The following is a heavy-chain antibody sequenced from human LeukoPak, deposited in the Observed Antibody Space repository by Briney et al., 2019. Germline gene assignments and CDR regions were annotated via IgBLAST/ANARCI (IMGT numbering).Heavy chain of an antibody. D-gene: IGHD1/OR15-1a*01. CDR1: GASISSYY. Sequence: SETLCLTCTVSGASISSYYWSWIRQPAGKGLEWIGHIYTSGSTNYNPSLKSRVTMSIDTSKNQFSLKLSSVTAADTAVYYCARAITGTTSVDYWGQGTLVTVSS. V-gene: IGHV4-4*07. CDR3: ARAITGTTSVDY. CDR2: IYTSGST. J-gene: IGHJ4*02.